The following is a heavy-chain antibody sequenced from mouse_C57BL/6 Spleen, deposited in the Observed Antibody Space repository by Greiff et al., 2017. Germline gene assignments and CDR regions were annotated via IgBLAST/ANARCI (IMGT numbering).Heavy chain of an antibody. J-gene: IGHJ2*01. Sequence: EVHLVESGGDLVKPGGSLKLSCAASGFTFSSYGMSWVRQTPDKRLEWVATISSGGSYTYYPDSVQGRFTISRDNAKNTLYLQMSRRKAEDTAMYYCARQAGTGGYFDDWGKGTTLTVSS. V-gene: IGHV5-6*01. CDR2: ISSGGSYT. CDR3: ARQAGTGGYFDD. CDR1: GFTFSSYG. D-gene: IGHD4-1*01.